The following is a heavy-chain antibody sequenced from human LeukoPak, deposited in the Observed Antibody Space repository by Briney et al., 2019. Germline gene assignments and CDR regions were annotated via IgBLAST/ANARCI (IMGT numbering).Heavy chain of an antibody. CDR1: GFTFSSYS. CDR3: ARAKYSSSWYHLGFDP. J-gene: IGHJ5*02. Sequence: PGGSLRLSCAASGFTFSSYSMTWVRQAPGKGLEWVSSISSSSSYIYYADAVKGRFTISRDNAKNSLYLQMNSLGAEDTAVYYCARAKYSSSWYHLGFDPWGQGTLVTVSS. CDR2: ISSSSSYI. D-gene: IGHD6-13*01. V-gene: IGHV3-21*01.